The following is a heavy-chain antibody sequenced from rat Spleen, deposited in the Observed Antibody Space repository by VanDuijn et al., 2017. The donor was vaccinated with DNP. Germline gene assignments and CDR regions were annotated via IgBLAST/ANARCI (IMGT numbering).Heavy chain of an antibody. CDR1: GFTFSDYN. CDR3: ARSYGYYFDY. V-gene: IGHV5-7*01. Sequence: EVQLVESGGGLVQPGRSLKLSCAASGFTFSDYNMAWVRQAPKKGLEWVATISYEGSSTYYRDSVKGRFTISRDNAKSTLYLQMDSLRSEDTATYYCARSYGYYFDYWGQGVMVTVSS. CDR2: ISYEGSST. J-gene: IGHJ2*01. D-gene: IGHD1-11*01.